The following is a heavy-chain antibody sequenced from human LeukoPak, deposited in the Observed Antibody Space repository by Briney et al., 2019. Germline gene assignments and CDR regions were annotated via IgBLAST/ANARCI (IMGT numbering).Heavy chain of an antibody. CDR2: IYYSGST. V-gene: IGHV4-59*08. CDR1: GGSIGSYY. Sequence: SETLSLTCTVSGGSIGSYYWSWIRQPPGKGLEWIGYIYYSGSTNYNPSLKSRVTISVDTSKNQFSLKLSSVTAADTAVYYCARCPGYYYDSSGYPTDAFDIWGQGTMVTVSS. D-gene: IGHD3-22*01. CDR3: ARCPGYYYDSSGYPTDAFDI. J-gene: IGHJ3*02.